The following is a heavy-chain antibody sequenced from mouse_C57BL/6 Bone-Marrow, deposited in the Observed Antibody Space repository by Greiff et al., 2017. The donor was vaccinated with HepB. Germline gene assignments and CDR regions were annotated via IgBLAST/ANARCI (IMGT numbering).Heavy chain of an antibody. J-gene: IGHJ4*01. CDR2: INPSTGGT. CDR3: ASLITTVVVDY. V-gene: IGHV1-42*01. D-gene: IGHD1-1*01. CDR1: GYSFTGYY. Sequence: DVQLQESGPELVKPGASVKISCKASGYSFTGYYMNWVKQSPEKSLEWIGEINPSTGGTTYNQKFKAKATLTVDKSSSTAYMQLKSLTSEDSAVYYCASLITTVVVDYWGQGTSVTVSS.